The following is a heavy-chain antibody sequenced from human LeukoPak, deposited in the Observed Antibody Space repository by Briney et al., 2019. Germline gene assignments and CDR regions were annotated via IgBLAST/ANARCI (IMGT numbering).Heavy chain of an antibody. CDR3: ARDRSSGWYLKY. CDR2: IWYDGSNT. J-gene: IGHJ4*02. CDR1: GFTFRNYG. Sequence: GGSLRLSCAASGFTFRNYGMHWVRQAPGKGLEWVAVIWYDGSNTYYADSVKGRFTISRDNSKNTLYLQMNSLRAEDTAVYYCARDRSSGWYLKYWGQGTLVTVSS. D-gene: IGHD6-19*01. V-gene: IGHV3-33*01.